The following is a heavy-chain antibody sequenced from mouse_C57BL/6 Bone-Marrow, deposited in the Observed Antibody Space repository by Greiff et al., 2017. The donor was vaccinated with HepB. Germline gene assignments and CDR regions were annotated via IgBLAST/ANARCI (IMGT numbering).Heavy chain of an antibody. CDR3: AIYYDYPFAY. J-gene: IGHJ3*01. CDR2: IDPSDSYT. CDR1: GYTFTSYW. Sequence: QVQLQQPGAELVKPGASVKLSCKASGYTFTSYWMQWVKQRPGQGLEWIGEIDPSDSYTNYNQKFKGKATLTVDTSSSTAYMQLSSLTSEDSAVYYCAIYYDYPFAYWGQGTLVTVSA. D-gene: IGHD2-4*01. V-gene: IGHV1-50*01.